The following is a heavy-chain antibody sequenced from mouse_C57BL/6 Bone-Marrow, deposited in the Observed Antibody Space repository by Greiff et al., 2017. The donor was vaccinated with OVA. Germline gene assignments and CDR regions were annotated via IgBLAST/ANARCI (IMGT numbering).Heavy chain of an antibody. CDR3: ARHEDYGGGYGFAY. CDR2: ISNGGGST. Sequence: EVKVVESGGGLVQPGASLKLSCAASGFTFSDYYMYWVRQTPEKRLEWVAYISNGGGSTYYPETVKGRFTISRDNASNTAYLQMSRLKSEDTDMYDCARHEDYGGGYGFAYWGQGTLVTVSA. D-gene: IGHD1-1*01. CDR1: GFTFSDYY. J-gene: IGHJ3*01. V-gene: IGHV5-12*01.